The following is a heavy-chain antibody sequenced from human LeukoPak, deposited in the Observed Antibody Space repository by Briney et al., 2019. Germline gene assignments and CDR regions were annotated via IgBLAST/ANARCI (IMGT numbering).Heavy chain of an antibody. Sequence: SETLSLTCAVYGGSFSGYYWSWIRQPPGKGLEWIGEINHSGSTNYNPSLKSRVTISVDTTKNQFSLKLSSVTAADTAVYYCARGYYSNPDYWGQGTLVTVSS. CDR3: ARGYYSNPDY. V-gene: IGHV4-34*01. D-gene: IGHD4-11*01. CDR2: INHSGST. CDR1: GGSFSGYY. J-gene: IGHJ4*02.